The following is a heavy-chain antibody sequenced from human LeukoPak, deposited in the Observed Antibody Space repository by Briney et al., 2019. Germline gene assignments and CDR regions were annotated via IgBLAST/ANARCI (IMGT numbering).Heavy chain of an antibody. CDR2: MNPNSGNT. CDR3: ARGQAFHAYYYGSGISMDV. CDR1: GYTFTSYD. Sequence: ASVKVSCKASGYTFTSYDINWVRQATGQGLEWMGWMNPNSGNTGYAQKFQGRVTMTRNTSISTAYMELSSLRSEDTAVHYCARGQAFHAYYYGSGISMDVWGKGTTVTVSS. J-gene: IGHJ6*03. V-gene: IGHV1-8*01. D-gene: IGHD3-10*01.